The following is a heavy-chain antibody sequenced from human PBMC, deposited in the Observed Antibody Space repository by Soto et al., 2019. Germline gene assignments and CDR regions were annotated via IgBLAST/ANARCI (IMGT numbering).Heavy chain of an antibody. D-gene: IGHD3-3*01. CDR2: TYYRSKWYN. Sequence: PSQTLSLTCAISGDSVSSNSAAWNWIRQPPSRGLEWLGRTYYRSKWYNDYAVSVKSRITINPDTSKNQFSLQLNSVTPEDTAVYYCARVKGRYYDFWSGSHPRDYYYYMDVWGKGTTVTVSS. CDR1: GDSVSSNSAA. J-gene: IGHJ6*03. CDR3: ARVKGRYYDFWSGSHPRDYYYYMDV. V-gene: IGHV6-1*01.